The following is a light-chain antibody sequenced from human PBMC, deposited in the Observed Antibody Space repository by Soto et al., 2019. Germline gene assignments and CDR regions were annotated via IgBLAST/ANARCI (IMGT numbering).Light chain of an antibody. CDR3: QQYNDFQYT. J-gene: IGKJ2*01. V-gene: IGKV1-5*03. CDR1: QIIGSW. Sequence: DIPMTQSPSTLSASVGDGVTITCRASQIIGSWLAWYQQKPGKAPKLLIYKATNLQSGVPSRFSGSGSGTDFSLTISSLQPEDSATYFCQQYNDFQYTFGPGTKLEI. CDR2: KAT.